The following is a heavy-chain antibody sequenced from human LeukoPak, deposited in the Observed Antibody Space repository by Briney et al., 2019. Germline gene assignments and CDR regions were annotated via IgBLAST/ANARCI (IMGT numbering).Heavy chain of an antibody. D-gene: IGHD3-3*01. V-gene: IGHV1-18*01. Sequence: ASVKVSCKASGYTFTNYGISCVRQAPGQGLEWMGWISAYSGNTNYAQHIRGRVTMTTDTSTSTAYMELRSLRSDDTAVYYCARAPDDYDFWSGPFDYWGRGTLVTVSS. J-gene: IGHJ4*02. CDR3: ARAPDDYDFWSGPFDY. CDR2: ISAYSGNT. CDR1: GYTFTNYG.